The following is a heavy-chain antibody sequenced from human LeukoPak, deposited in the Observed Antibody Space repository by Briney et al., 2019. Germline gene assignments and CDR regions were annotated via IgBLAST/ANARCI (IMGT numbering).Heavy chain of an antibody. J-gene: IGHJ1*01. CDR1: GSTFSDHY. Sequence: PGGSLRLSCAASGSTFSDHYMNWIRQVPGKGLEWVSYISSSGSSIYYADSVKGRFTISWDNAKNSLYLQMNSLRAEDTAVYYCAGPLWFGELLSPEYFQHWGQGTLVTVSS. CDR2: ISSSGSSI. D-gene: IGHD3-10*01. V-gene: IGHV3-11*04. CDR3: AGPLWFGELLSPEYFQH.